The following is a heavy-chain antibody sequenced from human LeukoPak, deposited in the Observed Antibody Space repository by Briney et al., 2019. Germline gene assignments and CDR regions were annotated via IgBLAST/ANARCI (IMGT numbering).Heavy chain of an antibody. CDR3: ARDLLMRSGGSCLGI. CDR2: IYYSGST. D-gene: IGHD2-15*01. Sequence: NSSETLSLTCTVSGGSISSYYWSWIRQPPGKGLEWIGYIYYSGSTNYNPSLKSRVTISVDTSKNQFSLKLSSVTAADTAVNYCARDLLMRSGGSCLGIWGQGTMVTVSS. J-gene: IGHJ3*02. V-gene: IGHV4-59*01. CDR1: GGSISSYY.